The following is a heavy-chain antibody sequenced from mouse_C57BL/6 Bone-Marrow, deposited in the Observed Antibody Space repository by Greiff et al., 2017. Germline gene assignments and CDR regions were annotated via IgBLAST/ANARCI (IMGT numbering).Heavy chain of an antibody. Sequence: VKLMESGPGLVAPSQSLSITCTVSGFSLTSYAISWVRQPPGKGLEWIGVIWTGGGTNYNSAPKSRLSISKDNTKSKVFLKMISLQTDDTARYYCARNGNVAMDYWGQGTSVTVSS. D-gene: IGHD2-1*01. CDR2: IWTGGGT. J-gene: IGHJ4*01. CDR3: ARNGNVAMDY. V-gene: IGHV2-9-1*01. CDR1: GFSLTSYA.